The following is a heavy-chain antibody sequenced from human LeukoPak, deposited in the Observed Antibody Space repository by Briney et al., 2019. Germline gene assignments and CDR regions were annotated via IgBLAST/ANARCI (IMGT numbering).Heavy chain of an antibody. Sequence: SQTLSLTCAISGDSVSNNDGAWNWIRQSPSRGLEWLGRAYYRSQWYKDYARSVMSRISVDPDTSKNQFSLQLRSVTPDDTAVYYCAGGYAFDVWGQGTTVIVSS. CDR2: AYYRSQWYK. CDR3: AGGYAFDV. J-gene: IGHJ3*01. CDR1: GDSVSNNDGA. V-gene: IGHV6-1*01.